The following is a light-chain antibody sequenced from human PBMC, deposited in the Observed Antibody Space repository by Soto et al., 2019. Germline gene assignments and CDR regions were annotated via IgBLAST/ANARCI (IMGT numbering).Light chain of an antibody. J-gene: IGKJ4*01. CDR2: GGS. CDR1: QRIHDNY. Sequence: EIVLTQSPGTLSLSPGETATLSCRTSQRIHDNYLAWYQQKPGQTPRLVVYGGSSRSTGIPDRFSGSGSGTAFNLTISGLEPEDFAVYYCQKYNSTPLTFGGGTKVE. CDR3: QKYNSTPLT. V-gene: IGKV3-20*01.